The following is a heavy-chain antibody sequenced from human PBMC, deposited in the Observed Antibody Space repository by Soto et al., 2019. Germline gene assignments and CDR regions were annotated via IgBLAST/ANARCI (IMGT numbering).Heavy chain of an antibody. J-gene: IGHJ4*02. CDR2: IKQDGSEK. CDR1: GFTFSDYW. CDR3: ARDGVITFGGVIVLDY. D-gene: IGHD3-16*02. V-gene: IGHV3-7*01. Sequence: EVQLVESGGGLVQPGGSLRLSCAASGFTFSDYWMSWVRQAPGKGLEWVANIKQDGSEKYYVDSVDGRFTISRDNAKNSLYLQMNSLRAEDTAVYYCARDGVITFGGVIVLDYWGQGTLVTVSS.